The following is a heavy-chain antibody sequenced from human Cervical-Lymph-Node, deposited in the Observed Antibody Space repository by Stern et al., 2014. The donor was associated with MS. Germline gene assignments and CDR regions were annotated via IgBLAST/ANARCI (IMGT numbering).Heavy chain of an antibody. J-gene: IGHJ6*02. CDR3: ARGPPRYYDSSGYYYYYYGMDV. D-gene: IGHD3-22*01. CDR1: GGSISSYY. CDR2: IYYSGST. Sequence: QVQLQESGPGLVKPSETLSLTCTVSGGSISSYYWSWIRQPPGKGLEWIGDIYYSGSTNYNPSLKSRVTISVDTSKNQFSLKLSSVTAADTAVYYCARGPPRYYDSSGYYYYYYGMDVWGQGTTVTVSS. V-gene: IGHV4-59*01.